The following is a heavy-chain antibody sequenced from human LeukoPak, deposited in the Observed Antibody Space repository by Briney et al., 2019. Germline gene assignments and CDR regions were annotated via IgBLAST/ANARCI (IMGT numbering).Heavy chain of an antibody. CDR3: ARAGHYYDSSGSHDAFDI. CDR2: IYSGGST. CDR1: GFTVSSNY. Sequence: GGSLRLSCEASGFTVSSNYMSWVRQAPGEGLEWVSVIYSGGSTYYADSVKGRFTISRDNSKNTLYLQMNSLRAEDTAVYYCARAGHYYDSSGSHDAFDIWGQGTMVTVSS. J-gene: IGHJ3*02. D-gene: IGHD3-22*01. V-gene: IGHV3-53*01.